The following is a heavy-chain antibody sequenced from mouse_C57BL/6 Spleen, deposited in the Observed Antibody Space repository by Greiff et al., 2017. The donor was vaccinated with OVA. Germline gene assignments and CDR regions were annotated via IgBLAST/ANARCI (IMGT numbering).Heavy chain of an antibody. D-gene: IGHD2-1*01. CDR1: GYTFTDYY. Sequence: VQLQQSGPELVKPGASVKISCKASGYTFTDYYINWVKQRPGQGLEWIGWIYPGSGNTKYNEQFKGKATLTVDTSSSTAYMQLSSLTSEDAAVYFCARVNGNYGPHLFDYWGQGTTLTVSS. CDR2: IYPGSGNT. J-gene: IGHJ2*01. CDR3: ARVNGNYGPHLFDY. V-gene: IGHV1-84*01.